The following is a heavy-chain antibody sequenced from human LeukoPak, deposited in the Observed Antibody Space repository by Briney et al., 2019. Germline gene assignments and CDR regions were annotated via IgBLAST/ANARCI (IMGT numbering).Heavy chain of an antibody. V-gene: IGHV3-23*01. CDR1: GFSSGFYA. CDR2: IGGSGGKT. CDR3: ARDGYNNYWYIDF. D-gene: IGHD5-12*01. Sequence: GGSLRLSCAASGFSSGFYAMSWVRQAPGKGLEWVSAIGGSGGKTHYAESVRGRFTISRDNSKNTLSLQMTGLRAEDTAIYYCARDGYNNYWYIDFWGQGTLVTVSS. J-gene: IGHJ4*02.